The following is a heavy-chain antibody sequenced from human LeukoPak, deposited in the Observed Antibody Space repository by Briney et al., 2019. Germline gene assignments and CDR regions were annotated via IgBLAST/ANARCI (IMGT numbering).Heavy chain of an antibody. CDR3: ARHYCSSTSCYRSRPNWYFDL. V-gene: IGHV4-39*01. CDR1: GGSISSSSYY. CDR2: IYYSGST. D-gene: IGHD2-2*01. J-gene: IGHJ2*01. Sequence: KTSETLSLTCTVSGGSISSSSYYWGWIRQPPGKGLEWIGSIYYSGSTYYNPSLKSRVTISVDTSKNQFSLKLSSVTAADTAVYYCARHYCSSTSCYRSRPNWYFDLWGRGTLVTVSP.